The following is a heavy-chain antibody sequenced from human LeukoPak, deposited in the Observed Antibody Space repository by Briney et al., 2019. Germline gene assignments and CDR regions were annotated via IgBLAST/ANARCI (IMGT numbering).Heavy chain of an antibody. Sequence: ASVKVSCTASGYTFTSYYMHWVRQAPGQGLEWMGIINPSGGSTSYAQKFQGRVTMTRDMSTSTVYMELSSLRSEDTAVYYCARDPSMATIPYHMDVWGKGTTVTVSS. V-gene: IGHV1-46*01. CDR1: GYTFTSYY. J-gene: IGHJ6*03. CDR2: INPSGGST. CDR3: ARDPSMATIPYHMDV. D-gene: IGHD5-24*01.